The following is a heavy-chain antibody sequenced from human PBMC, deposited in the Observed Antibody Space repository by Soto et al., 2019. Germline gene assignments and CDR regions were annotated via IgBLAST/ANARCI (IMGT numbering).Heavy chain of an antibody. CDR2: INPSGGST. J-gene: IGHJ4*02. D-gene: IGHD3-3*01. CDR1: GYTFTSYA. Sequence: ASVKVSCKASGYTFTSYAMHWVRQAPGQGLEWMGIINPSGGSTSYAQKFQGRVTMTRDTSTSTVYMELSSLRSEDTAVYYCARGVDYDFWSGYLDYFDYWGQGTLVTVSS. CDR3: ARGVDYDFWSGYLDYFDY. V-gene: IGHV1-46*01.